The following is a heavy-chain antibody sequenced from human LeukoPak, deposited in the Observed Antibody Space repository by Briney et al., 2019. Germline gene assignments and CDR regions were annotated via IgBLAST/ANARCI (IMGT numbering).Heavy chain of an antibody. CDR1: GFTFDDYA. D-gene: IGHD6-6*01. CDR2: ISWNSGSI. CDR3: AKDLGPLVSGSSGFDY. Sequence: GGALRLSCAASGFTFDDYAMHWVRQASGKGLEWVSGISWNSGSIGYADSVKGRFTISRDNAKNSLYLQMNSLRAEDTALYYCAKDLGPLVSGSSGFDYWGQGTLVTVSS. V-gene: IGHV3-9*01. J-gene: IGHJ4*02.